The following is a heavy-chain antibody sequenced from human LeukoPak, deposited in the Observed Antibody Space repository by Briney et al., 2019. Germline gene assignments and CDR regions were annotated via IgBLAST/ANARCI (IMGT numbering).Heavy chain of an antibody. CDR2: VSGGGVTT. V-gene: IGHV3-23*01. Sequence: GGSLRLSCAVSGLTFRNYAMSWIRQAPGKGLEWVSAVSGGGVTTYYTDSVRGRFTISRDNSNNTLYLQMNSLRVDDTAVYYCAERGGVGVWGQGTLVTVSS. D-gene: IGHD3-3*01. J-gene: IGHJ4*02. CDR3: AERGGVGV. CDR1: GLTFRNYA.